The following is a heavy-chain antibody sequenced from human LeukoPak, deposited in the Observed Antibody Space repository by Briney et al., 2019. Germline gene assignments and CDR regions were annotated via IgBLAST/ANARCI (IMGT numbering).Heavy chain of an antibody. CDR1: GFTFSSYA. D-gene: IGHD3-3*01. Sequence: GGSLRLSCAASGFTFSSYAMSWVRQAPGKGLEWVSAISGSGGSTYYADSVKGRFTISRHNSKNTLYLQMNSLRAEDTAVYYCARAYDFWSGLDYWGQGTLVTVSS. J-gene: IGHJ4*02. V-gene: IGHV3-23*01. CDR2: ISGSGGST. CDR3: ARAYDFWSGLDY.